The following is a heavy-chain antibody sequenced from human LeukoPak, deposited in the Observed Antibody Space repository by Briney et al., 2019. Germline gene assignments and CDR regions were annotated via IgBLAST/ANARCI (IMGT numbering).Heavy chain of an antibody. CDR2: ISYDGSNK. V-gene: IGHV3-30-3*01. CDR1: GFTFSSYA. CDR3: ARETVALGY. D-gene: IGHD4-17*01. Sequence: GRSLRLSCAASGFTFSSYAMHWVRQAPGKGLEWVAVISYDGSNKYYADSVKGRFTISRDNSKNTLYLQMNSLRAEDTAVYYCARETVALGYWGQGTLVTVPS. J-gene: IGHJ4*02.